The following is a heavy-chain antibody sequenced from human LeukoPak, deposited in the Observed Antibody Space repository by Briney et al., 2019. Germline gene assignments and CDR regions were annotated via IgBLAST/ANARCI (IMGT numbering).Heavy chain of an antibody. J-gene: IGHJ6*02. CDR1: GFIFGNYY. CDR3: CDGMDV. CDR2: INRTGSTT. V-gene: IGHV3-23*01. Sequence: PGGSLRLSCEASGFIFGNYYMSWVRQAPGKGLEWVAAINRTGSTTYHADSVKGRFTISRDNSKNTLYLQMNSLRSEDTATYYCCDGMDVWGQGTTVAVSS.